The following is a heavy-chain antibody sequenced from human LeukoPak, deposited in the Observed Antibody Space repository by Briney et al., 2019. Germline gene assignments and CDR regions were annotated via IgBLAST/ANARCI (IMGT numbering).Heavy chain of an antibody. CDR2: INHNGST. CDR1: GGSFSGYN. CDR3: ARDRSSGWTSPFDY. D-gene: IGHD6-19*01. J-gene: IGHJ4*02. V-gene: IGHV4-34*01. Sequence: PSEALSVTCADSGGSFSGYNWSWIRQPPGKGLEWIGEINHNGSTNYNASLKSRVTISVDTSKNQFSLKLSTVTAADTAVYYCARDRSSGWTSPFDYWGQGTLVTVSS.